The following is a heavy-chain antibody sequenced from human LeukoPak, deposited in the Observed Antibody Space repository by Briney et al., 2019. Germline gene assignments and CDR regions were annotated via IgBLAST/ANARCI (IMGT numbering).Heavy chain of an antibody. CDR1: GFTFSSYA. CDR2: ISYDGSNK. Sequence: PGRSLRLSCAASGFTFSSYAMHWVRQAPGKGLEWVAVISYDGSNKYYADSVKGRFTISRDNSKNTLYLQMNSLRAEDTAVYYCARDRKGWTGGDGYKSPSLLFDYWGQGTLVTVSS. CDR3: ARDRKGWTGGDGYKSPSLLFDY. V-gene: IGHV3-30-3*01. J-gene: IGHJ4*02. D-gene: IGHD5-24*01.